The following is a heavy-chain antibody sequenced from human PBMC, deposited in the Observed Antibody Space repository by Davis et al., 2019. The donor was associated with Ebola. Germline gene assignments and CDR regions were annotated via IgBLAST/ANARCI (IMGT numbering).Heavy chain of an antibody. Sequence: ASVKVSCKASGYTFTSYAMHWVRQAPGQRLEWMGWINAGNGNTKYSQKFQGRVTITRDTSASTAYMELSSLRSEDTAVSYCARSGYLIVATRWPDYWGQGTLVTVSS. CDR1: GYTFTSYA. CDR2: INAGNGNT. J-gene: IGHJ4*02. CDR3: ARSGYLIVATRWPDY. D-gene: IGHD5-12*01. V-gene: IGHV1-3*01.